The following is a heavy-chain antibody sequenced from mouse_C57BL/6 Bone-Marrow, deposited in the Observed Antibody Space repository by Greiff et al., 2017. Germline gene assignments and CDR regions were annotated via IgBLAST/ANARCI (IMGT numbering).Heavy chain of an antibody. V-gene: IGHV7-1*01. CDR1: GFTFSDFY. CDR2: SRNKANDYTT. Sequence: EVKVVESGGGLVQSGRSLRLSCATSGFTFSDFYMEWVRQAPGKGLEWIAASRNKANDYTTEYSASVKGRFIVSRDTSQSILYLQMNALSAEDTAIYYCARAPNWDVRAMGYWGQGTSVTVSS. D-gene: IGHD4-1*01. CDR3: ARAPNWDVRAMGY. J-gene: IGHJ4*01.